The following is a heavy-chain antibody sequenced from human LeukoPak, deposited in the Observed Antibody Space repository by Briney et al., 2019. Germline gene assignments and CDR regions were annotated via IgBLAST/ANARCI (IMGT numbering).Heavy chain of an antibody. CDR1: GFTFSSYE. J-gene: IGHJ4*02. CDR2: TSSSGRTI. D-gene: IGHD2-15*01. Sequence: GGSLRLSCAASGFTFSSYEMNWVRQAPGKGLEWISYTSSSGRTINYAASVKGRFTISRDNAKNSLYLQMNSLRVEDTAVYYCARGKDVVVPSLDFWGQETLVTVPS. V-gene: IGHV3-48*03. CDR3: ARGKDVVVPSLDF.